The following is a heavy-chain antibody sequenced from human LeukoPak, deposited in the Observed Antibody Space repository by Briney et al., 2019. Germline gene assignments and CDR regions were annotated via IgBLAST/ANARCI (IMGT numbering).Heavy chain of an antibody. CDR3: TREGYDRSGYFLDF. Sequence: SETLSLTCSVSSGSLTDSCWSWFRQAPGKGFEWLGFIYPDGRIEYSPSLRSRVTFSVATSKLEATVRLSSVTASDTAVYYCTREGYDRSGYFLDFWGQGTLVTVSS. CDR1: SGSLTDSC. D-gene: IGHD3-22*01. CDR2: IYPDGRI. V-gene: IGHV4-59*12. J-gene: IGHJ4*02.